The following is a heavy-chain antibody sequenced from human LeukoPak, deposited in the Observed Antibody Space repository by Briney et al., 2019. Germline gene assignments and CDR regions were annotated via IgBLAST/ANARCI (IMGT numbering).Heavy chain of an antibody. CDR3: ARGGSYLSAFDI. Sequence: PGGSLRLSCAASGLSVSSSIMHWVRQVPGKGLEYVSGLGSDGISTYYGNSVKGRFTISRDNSRNTLYLQMNSLRAEDTAVYYCARGGSYLSAFDIWGQGTMVTVSS. V-gene: IGHV3-64*01. J-gene: IGHJ3*02. CDR2: LGSDGIST. D-gene: IGHD1-26*01. CDR1: GLSVSSSI.